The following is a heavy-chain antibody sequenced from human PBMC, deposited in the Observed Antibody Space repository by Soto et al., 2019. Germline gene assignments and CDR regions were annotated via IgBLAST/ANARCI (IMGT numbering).Heavy chain of an antibody. CDR2: IKSKTDGGTT. D-gene: IGHD3-3*01. V-gene: IGHV3-15*01. Sequence: GGSRRLSCAASGFTFSNAWMSGVRQAPGKGLEWVARIKSKTDGGTTDYAAPVKGRFTISREDSKNTLYLQMNSLKTEDTAVYSCPTARGFWSGYSRHPWRQGTLVTVSS. CDR3: PTARGFWSGYSRHP. J-gene: IGHJ5*02. CDR1: GFTFSNAW.